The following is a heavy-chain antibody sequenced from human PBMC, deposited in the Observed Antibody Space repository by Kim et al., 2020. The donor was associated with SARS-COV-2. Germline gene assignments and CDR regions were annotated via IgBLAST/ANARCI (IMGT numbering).Heavy chain of an antibody. Sequence: ASVKVSCKASGYTFTSYGISWVRQAPGQGLEGMGWTSAYNGNPNYAQKLQGRVTMTTNPSRSTAYMELRGLRSADTAGYYCARAISPQFWGQGTLATGSS. CDR2: TSAYNGNP. CDR1: GYTFTSYG. J-gene: IGHJ1*01. D-gene: IGHD3-16*02. V-gene: IGHV1-18*01. CDR3: ARAISPQF.